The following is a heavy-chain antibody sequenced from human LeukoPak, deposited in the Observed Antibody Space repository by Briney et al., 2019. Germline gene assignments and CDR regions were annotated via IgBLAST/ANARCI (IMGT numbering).Heavy chain of an antibody. D-gene: IGHD2-15*01. J-gene: IGHJ5*02. V-gene: IGHV1-46*01. CDR1: GYTFTSYY. Sequence: ASVKVSCKASGYTFTSYYMHWVRQAPGQGLEWMGIINPSGGSTSYAQKFQGRVTMTRDTSISTAYMELSRLRSDDTAVYYCARARRYCSGGSCYQVNWFDPWGQGTLVTVSS. CDR3: ARARRYCSGGSCYQVNWFDP. CDR2: INPSGGST.